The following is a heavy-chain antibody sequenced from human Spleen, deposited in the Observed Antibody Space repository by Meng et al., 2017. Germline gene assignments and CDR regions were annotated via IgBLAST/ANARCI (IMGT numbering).Heavy chain of an antibody. V-gene: IGHV1-3*01. J-gene: IGHJ4*02. D-gene: IGHD1-26*01. CDR1: GYTFTNDA. Sequence: QVHCVKYGDKVKKPGASVKVSVKASGYTFTNDAMHWVRQAPGQRLEWMGWINAGNGDTKYSQKFRGRVTITRDTSASTAYMDLSSLRSQDTAVYYCVRVPGSFDGDYWGQGTLVTVSS. CDR3: VRVPGSFDGDY. CDR2: INAGNGDT.